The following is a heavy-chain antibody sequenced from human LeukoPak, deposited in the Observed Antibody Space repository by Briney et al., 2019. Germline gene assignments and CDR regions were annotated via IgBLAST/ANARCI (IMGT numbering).Heavy chain of an antibody. CDR3: ASLTKVYTDI. J-gene: IGHJ3*02. D-gene: IGHD3-10*01. CDR1: GGSISSSSYY. Sequence: PSETLSLTCTVSGGSISSSSYYWGWIRQPPGKGLEWIGSIYYSGSTYYNPSLKSRVTISVDTSKNQFSLKLSSVTAADTAVYYCASLTKVYTDIWGQGTMVTVSS. V-gene: IGHV4-39*01. CDR2: IYYSGST.